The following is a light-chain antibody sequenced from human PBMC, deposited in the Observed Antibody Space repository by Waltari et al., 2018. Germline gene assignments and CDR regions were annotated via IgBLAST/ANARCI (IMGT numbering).Light chain of an antibody. CDR2: EVS. Sequence: QSALTQPASVSGSPGPSISISCTGSSSDVGIYKYVFWYQQYPGKAPKLMIYEVSNRPSGVSNRFSGSKSGNTASLTISGLQAEDEADYYCSSYTSSSTWVFGGGTKLTVL. J-gene: IGLJ3*02. V-gene: IGLV2-14*01. CDR3: SSYTSSSTWV. CDR1: SSDVGIYKY.